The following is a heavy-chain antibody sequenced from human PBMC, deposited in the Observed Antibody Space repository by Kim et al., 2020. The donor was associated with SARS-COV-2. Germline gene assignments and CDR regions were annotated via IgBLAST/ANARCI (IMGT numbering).Heavy chain of an antibody. CDR1: GFTFDDYT. D-gene: IGHD3-22*01. Sequence: GGSLRLSCAASGFTFDDYTMHWVRQAPGKGLEWVSLISWDGGSTYYADSVKGRFTISRDNSKNSLYLQMNSLRTEDTALYYCAKGYYYDSSGYSGPGFDYWGQGTLVTVSS. CDR2: ISWDGGST. J-gene: IGHJ4*02. CDR3: AKGYYYDSSGYSGPGFDY. V-gene: IGHV3-43*01.